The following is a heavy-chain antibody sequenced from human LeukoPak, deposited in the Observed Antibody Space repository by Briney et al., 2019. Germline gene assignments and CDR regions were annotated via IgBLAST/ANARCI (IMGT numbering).Heavy chain of an antibody. CDR1: GGTFSSYA. V-gene: IGHV1-69*13. CDR2: IIPMFATA. D-gene: IGHD6-19*01. Sequence: ASVKVSCKASGGTFSSYAISWVRQAPGQGLEWMGGIIPMFATANYAQKFQGRVTITADESTSTADMELSRLTSEDTAVYYCARDAYSSGWYYFDYWGQGTPVTVSS. J-gene: IGHJ4*02. CDR3: ARDAYSSGWYYFDY.